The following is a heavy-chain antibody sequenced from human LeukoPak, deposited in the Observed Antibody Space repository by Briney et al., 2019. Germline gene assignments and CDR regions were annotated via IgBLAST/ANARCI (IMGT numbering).Heavy chain of an antibody. D-gene: IGHD3-22*01. V-gene: IGHV3-7*01. CDR3: ARALNYDSSGYYSAFFDY. CDR2: IKQDGSEK. J-gene: IGHJ4*02. Sequence: ETGGSLRLSCAASGFTFSSYWMSWVRQAPGKGLEWVASIKQDGSEKYYVDSVKGRFTISRDNAKNSLYLQMNSLRAEDTAVYYCARALNYDSSGYYSAFFDYWGQGTLVTVSS. CDR1: GFTFSSYW.